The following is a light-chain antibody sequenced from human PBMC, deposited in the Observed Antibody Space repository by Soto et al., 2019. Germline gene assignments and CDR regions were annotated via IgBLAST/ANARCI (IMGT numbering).Light chain of an antibody. CDR2: TTS. J-gene: IGKJ1*01. CDR1: QGISHW. CDR3: LHAHSFALT. Sequence: DIQMTQSPSSVSASVGDRVAITCRASQGISHWLAWYQPKPGKAPRLLIYTTSILQGGVPSRFSGRGSGTDFTLTTSYLQAEDFATYYGLHAHSFALTCGQGTKVEIK. V-gene: IGKV1-12*01.